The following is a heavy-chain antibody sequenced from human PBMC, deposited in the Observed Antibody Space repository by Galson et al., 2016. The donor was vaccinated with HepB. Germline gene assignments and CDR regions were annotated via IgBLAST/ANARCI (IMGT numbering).Heavy chain of an antibody. Sequence: SLRLSCAASGFTFSSHAMHWVRQAPGKGLEWVAIVSDDGTHTDYADSVKGRFTISRDNSKNTLYLQMNSLRYEDTAVYYCARVRDGYNTHFYYGMDVWGQGTSVTVS. CDR2: VSDDGTHT. J-gene: IGHJ6*02. CDR3: ARVRDGYNTHFYYGMDV. D-gene: IGHD5-24*01. V-gene: IGHV3-30-3*01. CDR1: GFTFSSHA.